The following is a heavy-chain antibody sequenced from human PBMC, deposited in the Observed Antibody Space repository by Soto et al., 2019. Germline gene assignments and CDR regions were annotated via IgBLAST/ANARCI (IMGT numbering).Heavy chain of an antibody. D-gene: IGHD3-22*01. CDR2: ISGHNGNT. J-gene: IGHJ4*02. CDR1: GYTFTSYG. V-gene: IGHV1-18*04. Sequence: QVQLVQSGAEVKKPGASVKVSCKASGYTFTSYGISWVRQAPGQGPEWMGWISGHNGNTNHPQSLQGRVTMTTDTSRNTAYMDLRSLRSDDTAVYYCARHRFNYYDNTVYYYFDYWGQGTLVTVSS. CDR3: ARHRFNYYDNTVYYYFDY.